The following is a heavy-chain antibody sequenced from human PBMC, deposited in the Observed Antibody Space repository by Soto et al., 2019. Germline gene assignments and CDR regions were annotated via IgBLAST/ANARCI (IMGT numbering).Heavy chain of an antibody. V-gene: IGHV1-3*01. CDR3: ARSGIPYGDYGYYFYYMDV. D-gene: IGHD4-17*01. CDR2: IDGGNGNT. Sequence: QGQPVQSGAEVKKPGASVKLSCKASGYTFPTYAMHWVRQDPGQRLEWMGWIDGGNGNTKYSQKFKGRATITRDTAASTAYMELSNLRYADTAVYYCARSGIPYGDYGYYFYYMDVWGKGTTVTVSS. CDR1: GYTFPTYA. J-gene: IGHJ6*03.